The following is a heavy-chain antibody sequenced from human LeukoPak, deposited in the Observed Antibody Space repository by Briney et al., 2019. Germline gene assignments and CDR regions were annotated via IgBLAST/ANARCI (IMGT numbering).Heavy chain of an antibody. CDR1: GGSISSGGYY. V-gene: IGHV4-31*03. D-gene: IGHD2-21*02. Sequence: PSETLSLTCTVSGGSISSGGYYWSWIRQHPGKGLEWIGYIYYSGSTYYNPSLKSRVTISVDTSKNQFSLKLSSVTAADTAVYYCARAPWQVVVTANGAFDIWGQGTMVTVSS. CDR2: IYYSGST. J-gene: IGHJ3*02. CDR3: ARAPWQVVVTANGAFDI.